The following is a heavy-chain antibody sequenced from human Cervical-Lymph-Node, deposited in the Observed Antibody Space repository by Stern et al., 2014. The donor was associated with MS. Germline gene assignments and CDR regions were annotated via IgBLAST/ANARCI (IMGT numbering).Heavy chain of an antibody. CDR3: ARSPATPSGYDRFDY. D-gene: IGHD5-12*01. Sequence: VQLVQSGAEVKKPGESLKISCEASGYLFDDYWIGWVRQMSGRGLELVAIIFPRDSNTRYSPSVQGQVTISADKSISTAYLQRRSLRPSAPAIYSCARSPATPSGYDRFDYWGQGALVTVSS. V-gene: IGHV5-51*03. CDR2: IFPRDSNT. CDR1: GYLFDDYW. J-gene: IGHJ4*02.